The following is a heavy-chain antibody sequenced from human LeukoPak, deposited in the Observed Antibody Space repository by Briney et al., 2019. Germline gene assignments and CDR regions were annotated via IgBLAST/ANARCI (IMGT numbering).Heavy chain of an antibody. CDR1: GGSISSYSYY. CDR3: VRDRELNY. Sequence: PSETLSLTCTVSGGSISSYSYYWGWIRQPPGKGLEWIGSIYYSGSTYNNPSLKSRVTMSVDTSKNQFSLVLNSVTAADAAVYYCVRDRELNYWGQGTLVTVSS. D-gene: IGHD3-10*01. CDR2: IYYSGST. V-gene: IGHV4-39*07. J-gene: IGHJ4*02.